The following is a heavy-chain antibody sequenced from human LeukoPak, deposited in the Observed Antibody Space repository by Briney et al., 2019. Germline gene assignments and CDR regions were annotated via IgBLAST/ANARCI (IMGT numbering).Heavy chain of an antibody. CDR2: ISWDGGYT. V-gene: IGHV3-43D*04. Sequence: PGGSLRLSCAASGFTFDDYAMHGVRQAPGKGLEGVSLISWDGGYTYYADSVKGRFTISRDTSKNTLWLQMNSLRVDDTALYYCAKSLGGAYGSGSYYVVFDSWAQGTLVTVSS. J-gene: IGHJ4*02. D-gene: IGHD3-10*01. CDR1: GFTFDDYA. CDR3: AKSLGGAYGSGSYYVVFDS.